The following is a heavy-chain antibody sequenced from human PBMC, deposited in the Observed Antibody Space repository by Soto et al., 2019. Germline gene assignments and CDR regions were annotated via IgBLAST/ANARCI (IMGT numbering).Heavy chain of an antibody. CDR3: AKPHRYSPVGVDIVPAFQYYFDY. Sequence: EVQLLESGGGLVQPGGSLRLSCAASGFTFSSYAMNWVRQAPGKGLEWVSAISGGGGRIYYADSVQGRFTISRDNSKNTLYLQMNRLRAEDTAVYYCAKPHRYSPVGVDIVPAFQYYFDYWGQGTLVTVSS. V-gene: IGHV3-23*01. J-gene: IGHJ4*02. CDR1: GFTFSSYA. CDR2: ISGGGGRI. D-gene: IGHD5-12*01.